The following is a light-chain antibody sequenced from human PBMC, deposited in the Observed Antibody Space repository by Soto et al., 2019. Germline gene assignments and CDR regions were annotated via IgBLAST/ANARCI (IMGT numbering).Light chain of an antibody. CDR3: QQYNSYSWT. V-gene: IGKV1-16*01. CDR2: AAS. CDR1: QNIYNY. Sequence: DIQMTQCPSSPSAAVGDRVTVACRTSQNIYNYLNWYQQKPGKAPKLLIYAASSVQSGVPLRFSGSRSGTEFTLTISSLQPDDFATYYCQQYNSYSWTFGQGTK. J-gene: IGKJ1*01.